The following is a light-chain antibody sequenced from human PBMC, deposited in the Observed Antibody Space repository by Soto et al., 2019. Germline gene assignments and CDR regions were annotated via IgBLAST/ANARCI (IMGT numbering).Light chain of an antibody. CDR2: GAS. CDR3: QQYGNSPLT. CDR1: QSFSRSY. Sequence: EIVLTQSPGTLSLSPGERATLSRRASQSFSRSYLAWYQQKPGQAPRLLIYGASSRATGIPDRFSGSGSGTDFTLTISRLEPEDFAVYYCQQYGNSPLTFGGGTKVEIK. J-gene: IGKJ4*01. V-gene: IGKV3-20*01.